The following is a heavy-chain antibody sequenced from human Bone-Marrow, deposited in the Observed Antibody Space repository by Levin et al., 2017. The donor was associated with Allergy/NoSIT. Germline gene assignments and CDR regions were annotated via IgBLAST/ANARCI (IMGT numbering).Heavy chain of an antibody. CDR2: VNPDGGGT. D-gene: IGHD1/OR15-1a*01. CDR3: ARDLVGTTGGMDV. V-gene: IGHV1-2*02. J-gene: IGHJ6*02. CDR1: GYIFNDYY. Sequence: PVASVKVSCKTSGYIFNDYYIHWVRQAPGQGFEWLGRVNPDGGGTRYAQKFQGRVTVTIDTSISTAFMEVVRLRSDDTAVYYCARDLVGTTGGMDVWGQGTTIIVSS.